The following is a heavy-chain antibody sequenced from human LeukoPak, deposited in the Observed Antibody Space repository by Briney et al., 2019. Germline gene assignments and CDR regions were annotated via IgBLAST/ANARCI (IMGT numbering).Heavy chain of an antibody. D-gene: IGHD5-12*01. CDR1: GFTVSTDF. CDR3: ARDSGDYLFDY. V-gene: IGHV3-30-3*01. CDR2: ISYDGSNK. J-gene: IGHJ4*02. Sequence: GGSLRLSCAASGFTVSTDFMSWVRQAPGKGLEWVAVISYDGSNKYYADSVKGRFTISRDNSKNTLYLQMNSLRAEDTAVYYCARDSGDYLFDYWGQGTLVTVSS.